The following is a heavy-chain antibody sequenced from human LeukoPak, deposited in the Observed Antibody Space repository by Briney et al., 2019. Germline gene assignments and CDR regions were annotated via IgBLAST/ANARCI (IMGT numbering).Heavy chain of an antibody. J-gene: IGHJ2*01. V-gene: IGHV3-23*01. CDR3: AKDYRTYDSSGYYFFDL. CDR1: GFTFSSYA. D-gene: IGHD3-22*01. CDR2: ISGSGGST. Sequence: GGSLRLSCAASGFTFSSYAMSWVRQAPGKGLEWVSVISGSGGSTYYADSEKGRFTISRDNSKNTLYLQMNSLRAEDTAVYYCAKDYRTYDSSGYYFFDLWGRGTLVTVSS.